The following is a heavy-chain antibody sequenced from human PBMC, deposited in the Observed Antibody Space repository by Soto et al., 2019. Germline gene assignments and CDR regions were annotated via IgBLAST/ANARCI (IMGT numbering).Heavy chain of an antibody. CDR1: GYTFITYD. J-gene: IGHJ4*02. Sequence: ASVKVSCKASGYTFITYDINWVRQATGQGLEWMGWINPSNGNAGYAQKFQGRLTMTRNTSISTAYMELSSLRSDDTAVYFCARRKERSGPNYFDPWGQGSLVTVSS. CDR3: ARRKERSGPNYFDP. D-gene: IGHD6-25*01. CDR2: INPSNGNA. V-gene: IGHV1-8*01.